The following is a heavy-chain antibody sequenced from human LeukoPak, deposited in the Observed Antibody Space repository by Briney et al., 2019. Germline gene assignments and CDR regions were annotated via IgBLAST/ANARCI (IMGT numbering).Heavy chain of an antibody. CDR1: GGSISTYY. J-gene: IGHJ3*02. D-gene: IGHD6-19*01. CDR3: ASCLCDSGCLRAFDI. CDR2: IYYSGST. Sequence: PSETLSLTCTVSGGSISTYYWTWIRQPPGKGLEWIGNIYYSGSTNYNPSLKSRITISVDTSKNQFSLKLSSVSAADTAVYYCASCLCDSGCLRAFDIWGQGTMVTVSS. V-gene: IGHV4-59*08.